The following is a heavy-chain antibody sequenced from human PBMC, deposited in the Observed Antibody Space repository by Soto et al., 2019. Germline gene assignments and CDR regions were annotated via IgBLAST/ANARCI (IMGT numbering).Heavy chain of an antibody. CDR1: GGSISSYY. CDR3: ASGGSKYGMDV. J-gene: IGHJ6*02. D-gene: IGHD2-2*01. CDR2: IYYSGST. V-gene: IGHV4-59*01. Sequence: SETLSLTCTVSGGSISSYYWSWIRQPPGKGLEWIGYIYYSGSTNYNPSLKSRVTISVDTSKNQFSLKLSSVTAADTDVYYCASGGSKYGMDVWGQGTTVTVSS.